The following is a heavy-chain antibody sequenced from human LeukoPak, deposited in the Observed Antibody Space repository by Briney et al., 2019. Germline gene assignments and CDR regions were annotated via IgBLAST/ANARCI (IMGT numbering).Heavy chain of an antibody. V-gene: IGHV3-7*01. CDR3: ARDLYRIVVVPHYFDY. J-gene: IGHJ4*02. D-gene: IGHD3-22*01. CDR1: GFTFSSYW. CDR2: IKQDGSEK. Sequence: TGGSLRLSCAASGFTFSSYWMSWVRQAPGKVLEWVANIKQDGSEKYYVDSVKGRFTISRDNAKNSLYLQMNSLRAEDTAVYYCARDLYRIVVVPHYFDYWGQGTLVTVSS.